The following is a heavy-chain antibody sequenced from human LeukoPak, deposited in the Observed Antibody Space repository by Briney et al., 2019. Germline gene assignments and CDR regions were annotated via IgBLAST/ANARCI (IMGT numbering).Heavy chain of an antibody. J-gene: IGHJ6*03. CDR3: ARSLAYCGGDCYPDYYMDV. CDR2: IYPGDSDT. CDR1: GYSFTSYW. D-gene: IGHD2-21*02. V-gene: IGHV5-51*01. Sequence: GESLKISCKGSGYSFTSYWIGWVRQMPGKGLEWMGIIYPGDSDTRYSPSFQGQVTISADKSISTAYLQWSSLKASDTAMYYCARSLAYCGGDCYPDYYMDVWGKGTTVTISS.